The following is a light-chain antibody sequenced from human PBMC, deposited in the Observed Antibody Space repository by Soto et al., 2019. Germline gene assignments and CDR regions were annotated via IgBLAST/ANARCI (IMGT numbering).Light chain of an antibody. CDR3: QTWSTDIRV. J-gene: IGLJ3*02. CDR1: SGHNSYP. CDR2: VNSDGSH. V-gene: IGLV4-69*01. Sequence: QLVLTQSPSASASLGASVKLTCTLSSGHNSYPIAWHQQQPEKGPRYLMKVNSDGSHSKGDGILDRFSGSSSGAERYLTISSLQPEDEADYYCQTWSTDIRVFGGGTKLTVL.